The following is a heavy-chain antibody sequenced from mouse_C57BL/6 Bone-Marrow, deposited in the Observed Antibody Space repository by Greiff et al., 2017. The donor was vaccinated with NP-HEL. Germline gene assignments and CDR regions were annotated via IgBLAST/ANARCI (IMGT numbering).Heavy chain of an antibody. CDR2: IYPGSGNT. CDR1: GYTFTDYY. V-gene: IGHV1-76*01. J-gene: IGHJ2*01. D-gene: IGHD1-1*01. Sequence: QVHVQQSGAELVRPGASVKLSCKASGYTFTDYYINWVKQRPGQGLEWIARIYPGSGNTYYNEKFKGKATLTADKSSSTAYMQLSSLTSEDSAVYLCARLGTTVVGAFDYWGQGTTLTVSS. CDR3: ARLGTTVVGAFDY.